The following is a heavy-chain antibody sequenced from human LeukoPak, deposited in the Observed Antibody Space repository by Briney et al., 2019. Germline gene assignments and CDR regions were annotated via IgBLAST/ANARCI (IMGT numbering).Heavy chain of an antibody. J-gene: IGHJ3*02. V-gene: IGHV3-23*01. D-gene: IGHD4-17*01. CDR2: ISGSGGST. CDR3: AEEGVDDYGDSAGAFDI. Sequence: GGSLRLSCAASGFTFSRSAMTWVRQAPGKGLEWVSAISGSGGSTYYADSVKGRFTISRDNSKNTLYLQMNSLRAEDTAVYYCAEEGVDDYGDSAGAFDIWGQGTMVTVSS. CDR1: GFTFSRSA.